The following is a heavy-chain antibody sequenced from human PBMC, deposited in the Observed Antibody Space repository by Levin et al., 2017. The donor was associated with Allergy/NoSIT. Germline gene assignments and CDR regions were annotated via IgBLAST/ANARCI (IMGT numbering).Heavy chain of an antibody. CDR1: GYTFTSHW. J-gene: IGHJ3*02. CDR3: ARHGKTSLSFDAFDI. D-gene: IGHD2-2*01. V-gene: IGHV5-51*01. CDR2: IYPSDSDT. Sequence: GESLKISCKGSGYTFTSHWIGWVRQMPGKGLEWMGIIYPSDSDTRYSPSFQGQVTISADKSISTAYLQWSSLKAYDTAIYYCARHGKTSLSFDAFDIWGQGTMVTVSS.